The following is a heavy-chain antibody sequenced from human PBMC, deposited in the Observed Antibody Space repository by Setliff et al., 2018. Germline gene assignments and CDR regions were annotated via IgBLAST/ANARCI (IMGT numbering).Heavy chain of an antibody. J-gene: IGHJ6*02. D-gene: IGHD3-10*01. V-gene: IGHV4-59*12. CDR1: GGSISSYY. Sequence: PSETLSLTCTVSGGSISSYYWSWIRQPPGKGLEWIGYIYYSVSTNYNPSLKSRVTISVDTSTNQFSLKLSSVTAADTAVYYCARKVGRKGCGELLYYYYYGMDVWGQGTTVTVSS. CDR2: IYYSVST. CDR3: ARKVGRKGCGELLYYYYYGMDV.